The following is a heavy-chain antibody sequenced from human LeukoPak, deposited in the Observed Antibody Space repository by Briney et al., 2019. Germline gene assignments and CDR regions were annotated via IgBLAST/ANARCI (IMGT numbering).Heavy chain of an antibody. V-gene: IGHV1-2*02. CDR1: GYTLTSYY. CDR2: INPKSGGT. CDR3: ARLGVHSGYPVGFDY. D-gene: IGHD3-22*01. Sequence: ASVKVSCKASGYTLTSYYMHWVRQAPGQGLEWMGWINPKSGGTNYAQKFQGRVTMTRDTSISTAYMELSRLRSDDTAVYYCARLGVHSGYPVGFDYWGQGTLVTVSS. J-gene: IGHJ4*02.